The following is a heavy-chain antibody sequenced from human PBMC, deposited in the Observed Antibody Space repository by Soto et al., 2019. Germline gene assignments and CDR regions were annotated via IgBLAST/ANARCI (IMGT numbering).Heavy chain of an antibody. CDR1: GFTFSSYS. D-gene: IGHD2-2*01. V-gene: IGHV3-21*01. Sequence: LRLSCAASGFTFSSYSMNWVRQAPGKGLEWVSSISSSSSYIYYADSVKGRFTISRDNAKNSLYLQMNSLRAEDTAVYYCARTNGGYCSSTSCPNYYYYGMDVWGQGTTVTVSS. J-gene: IGHJ6*02. CDR3: ARTNGGYCSSTSCPNYYYYGMDV. CDR2: ISSSSSYI.